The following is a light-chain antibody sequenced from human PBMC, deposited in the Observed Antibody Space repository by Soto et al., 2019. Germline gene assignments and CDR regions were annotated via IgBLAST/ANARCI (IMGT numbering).Light chain of an antibody. J-gene: IGLJ1*01. V-gene: IGLV3-21*04. CDR2: YDS. Sequence: SYELTQPPSVSVAPGKTARMTCGGNNIGSKSVHWYQQKPGQAPVLVIYYDSDRPSGIPERFSGSNSGNTATLTISRVEAGDEADYYCQVWDSSSDHRYVFGTGTKLTVL. CDR3: QVWDSSSDHRYV. CDR1: NIGSKS.